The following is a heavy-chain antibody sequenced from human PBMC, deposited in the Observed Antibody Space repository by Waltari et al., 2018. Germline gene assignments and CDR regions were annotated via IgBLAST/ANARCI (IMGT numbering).Heavy chain of an antibody. J-gene: IGHJ5*02. CDR1: GGSISSSSYY. CDR2: IYYSGST. Sequence: QLQLQESSPGLVKPSETLSLTCPVPGGSISSSSYYLGWIRLPPGKGLGWIGSIYYSGSTYYNPSLKSRVTISVDTSKNQFSLKLSSVTAADTAVYYCARPRGVGATGWFDPWGQGTLVTVSS. CDR3: ARPRGVGATGWFDP. V-gene: IGHV4-39*01. D-gene: IGHD1-26*01.